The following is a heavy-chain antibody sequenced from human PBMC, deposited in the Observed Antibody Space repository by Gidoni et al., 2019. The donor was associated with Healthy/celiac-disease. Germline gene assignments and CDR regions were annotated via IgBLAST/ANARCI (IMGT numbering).Heavy chain of an antibody. CDR2: ISVSGGST. J-gene: IGHJ4*02. D-gene: IGHD6-19*01. CDR3: AKVVYSSGWYGGDDY. Sequence: EVQLLESGGGLVQPGGSLRLSCAASGFTFSSYARSWVRQAPGKGRGWVSAISVSGGSTSYADPVKGRLPISRDNSKNTLYLQMNSLRAEDTSVYYCAKVVYSSGWYGGDDYWGQGTLVTVSS. CDR1: GFTFSSYA. V-gene: IGHV3-23*01.